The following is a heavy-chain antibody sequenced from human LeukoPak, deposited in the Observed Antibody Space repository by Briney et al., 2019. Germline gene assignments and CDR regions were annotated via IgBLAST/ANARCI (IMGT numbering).Heavy chain of an antibody. J-gene: IGHJ6*04. V-gene: IGHV4-34*01. Sequence: PSETLSLTCAVYSGSFSGYYRSWIRRPPGKGLEWIGEINHSGSTNYNTSLKRRVTISVDTSKNQFSLKLSSVTAADTAVYYCARVVIAPYSYYYGMDAWGKGITVTVSS. D-gene: IGHD3-16*02. CDR2: INHSGST. CDR3: ARVVIAPYSYYYGMDA. CDR1: SGSFSGYY.